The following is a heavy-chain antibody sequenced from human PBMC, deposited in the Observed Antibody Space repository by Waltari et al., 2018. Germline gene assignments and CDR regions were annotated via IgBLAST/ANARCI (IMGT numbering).Heavy chain of an antibody. D-gene: IGHD6-13*01. CDR3: ARDPNFGIAAAEYDDY. CDR2: IYYSGST. J-gene: IGHJ4*02. Sequence: QLQLQESGPGLVKPSETLSLTCTVSGGSISSSSYYWGWIRQPPGKGLEWIGSIYYSGSTYYNPSRKSRVTISVDTSKNQFSLKLSSVTAADTAVYYCARDPNFGIAAAEYDDYWGQGTLVTVSS. CDR1: GGSISSSSYY. V-gene: IGHV4-39*07.